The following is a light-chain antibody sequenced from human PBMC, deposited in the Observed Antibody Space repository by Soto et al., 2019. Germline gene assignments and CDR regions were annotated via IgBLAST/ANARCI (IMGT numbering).Light chain of an antibody. J-gene: IGKJ1*01. V-gene: IGKV4-1*01. CDR1: QSVFYSSNNKNY. CDR2: WAS. Sequence: DIVMTQSPDSLAVSLGERATINCQSSQSVFYSSNNKNYLAWYQQKPGQPPKLLIYWASTRESGVPDRFSGSGSGTEFSLTISSLQAEDVAVYYCHQYYSILWTFGQGTKVDIK. CDR3: HQYYSILWT.